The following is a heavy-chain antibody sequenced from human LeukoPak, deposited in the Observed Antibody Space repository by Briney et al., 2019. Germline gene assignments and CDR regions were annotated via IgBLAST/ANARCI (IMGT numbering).Heavy chain of an antibody. Sequence: PGGSLRLSCAASGFTFSSYSMNWVRQAPGKGPEWVSSISSSSSYIYYADSVKGRFTISRDNAKNSLYLQMNSLRAEDTAAYYCARDTSGLIDYWGQGTLVTVSS. CDR3: ARDTSGLIDY. CDR2: ISSSSSYI. CDR1: GFTFSSYS. D-gene: IGHD6-19*01. V-gene: IGHV3-21*01. J-gene: IGHJ4*02.